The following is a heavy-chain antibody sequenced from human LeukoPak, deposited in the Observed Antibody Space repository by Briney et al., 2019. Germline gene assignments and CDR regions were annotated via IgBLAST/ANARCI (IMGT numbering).Heavy chain of an antibody. Sequence: SETLSLTCTVSGGCISSGSYYWSWIRQPAGKGLEWIGRIYTSGSTNYNPSLKSRVTISVDTSKNQFSLKLSSVTAADTAVYYCARDSGVVLKSWGQGTLVTVSS. CDR1: GGCISSGSYY. D-gene: IGHD3-3*01. V-gene: IGHV4-61*02. CDR2: IYTSGST. CDR3: ARDSGVVLKS. J-gene: IGHJ4*02.